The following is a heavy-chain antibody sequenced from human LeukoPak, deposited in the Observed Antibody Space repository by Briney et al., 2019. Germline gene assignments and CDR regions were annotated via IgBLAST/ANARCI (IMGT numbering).Heavy chain of an antibody. J-gene: IGHJ1*01. CDR1: GFTLSSYS. D-gene: IGHD1-1*01. CDR3: ARDYKIY. CDR2: ISSSSGYI. V-gene: IGHV3-21*01. Sequence: GGSLRLSCAACGFTLSSYSMNGLRQTPGKGVQWVSCISSSSGYIYYGDSVKGRFPISKDNAKDSLCQQMNTRRPEDTAVEYCARDYKIYWGQGTLLTVSS.